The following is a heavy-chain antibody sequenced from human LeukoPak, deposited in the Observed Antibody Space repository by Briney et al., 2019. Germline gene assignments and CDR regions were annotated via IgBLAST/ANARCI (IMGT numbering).Heavy chain of an antibody. J-gene: IGHJ4*02. V-gene: IGHV4-39*01. CDR1: GGSISGSSYY. D-gene: IGHD3-10*01. CDR2: IHYSGST. Sequence: PSETLSLTCTVSGGSISGSSYYWGRIRQPPGKGLEWIGNIHYSGSTYYNPSLQSRVTISVDTSKNQFSLRLSSVTAADTAVYYCAMVQGVSDYWGQGTLVTVSS. CDR3: AMVQGVSDY.